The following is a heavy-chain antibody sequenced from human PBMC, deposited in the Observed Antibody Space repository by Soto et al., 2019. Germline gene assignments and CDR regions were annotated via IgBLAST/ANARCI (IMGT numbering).Heavy chain of an antibody. J-gene: IGHJ4*02. Sequence: GGSLRLSCAASGFTFSSYAMSWVRQAPGKGLEWVSAISGDGYSTYSADSVKGRFTISRDNSKNTLYLRMNSLRAEDTAVYYCANLLYSNYVLTNCWGQGTPVTVSS. CDR2: ISGDGYST. D-gene: IGHD4-4*01. CDR3: ANLLYSNYVLTNC. CDR1: GFTFSSYA. V-gene: IGHV3-23*01.